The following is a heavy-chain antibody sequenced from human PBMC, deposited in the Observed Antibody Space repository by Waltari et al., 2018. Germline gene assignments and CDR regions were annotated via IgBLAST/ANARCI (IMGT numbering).Heavy chain of an antibody. CDR2: INHSGST. D-gene: IGHD3-22*01. CDR1: GGSFSGYY. CDR3: ARVRYYDSSGYYYYYYYGMDV. Sequence: QVQLQQWGAGLLKPSETLSLTCAVYGGSFSGYYWSWIRQPPGKGLGWIGEINHSGSTNYNPSLKSRVTISVDTSKNQFSLKLSSVTAADTAVYYCARVRYYDSSGYYYYYYYGMDVWGQGTTVTVSS. J-gene: IGHJ6*02. V-gene: IGHV4-34*01.